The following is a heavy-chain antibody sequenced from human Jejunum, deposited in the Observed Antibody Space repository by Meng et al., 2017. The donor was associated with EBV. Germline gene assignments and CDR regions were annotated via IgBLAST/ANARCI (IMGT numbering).Heavy chain of an antibody. J-gene: IGHJ4*02. CDR3: AHRPSTPLSATFDY. Sequence: QITLKESGPTLVKPTQTLTLTCTFSGFSFSTSGVGVGWIRQPPGKALEWLALIYWDDDKRYSPSLKGRLTITKDTSKTQVVLTMTNIDPVDTATYYCAHRPSTPLSATFDYWGQGTLVTVSS. CDR1: GFSFSTSGVG. D-gene: IGHD2-15*01. CDR2: IYWDDDK. V-gene: IGHV2-5*02.